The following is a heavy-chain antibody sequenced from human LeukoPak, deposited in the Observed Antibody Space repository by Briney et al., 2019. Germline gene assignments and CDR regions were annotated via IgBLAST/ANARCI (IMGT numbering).Heavy chain of an antibody. D-gene: IGHD2/OR15-2a*01. Sequence: SETLSLTCTVSGGSISSYYWSWIRQPPGKGLAWIAYISDIGSINYNPSLKSRVTISLDTSKNQFSLKLSSVTAADTAVYYCAGHHPRNTVDFWGQGTLVTVSS. CDR2: ISDIGSI. J-gene: IGHJ4*02. V-gene: IGHV4-59*08. CDR3: AGHHPRNTVDF. CDR1: GGSISSYY.